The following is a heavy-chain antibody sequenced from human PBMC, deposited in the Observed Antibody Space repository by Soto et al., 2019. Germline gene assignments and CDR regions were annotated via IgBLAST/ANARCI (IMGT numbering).Heavy chain of an antibody. Sequence: SETLSLTCTVSGGSISSYSWSWIRQPPGKGLEWIGYIYYSGSTNYNPSLKSRVTISVDTSMNQFSLKLSAVTAADTAVYYCSRVDTVTTGIDYWGQGTLVTVSS. CDR1: GGSISSYS. D-gene: IGHD4-17*01. CDR3: SRVDTVTTGIDY. CDR2: IYYSGST. J-gene: IGHJ4*02. V-gene: IGHV4-59*01.